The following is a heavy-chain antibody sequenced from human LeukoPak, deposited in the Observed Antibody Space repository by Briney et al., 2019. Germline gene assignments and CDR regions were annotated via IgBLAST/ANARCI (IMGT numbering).Heavy chain of an antibody. Sequence: SETLSLTCTVSGGSISSYYWSWIRQPPGKGLEWIGYIYYSGSTNYNPSLKSRVTISVDTSKNQVSLKLSSVTAADTAVYYCARVAAAADTVSGMDVWGQGTTVTVSS. CDR3: ARVAAAADTVSGMDV. J-gene: IGHJ6*02. CDR1: GGSISSYY. V-gene: IGHV4-59*01. D-gene: IGHD6-13*01. CDR2: IYYSGST.